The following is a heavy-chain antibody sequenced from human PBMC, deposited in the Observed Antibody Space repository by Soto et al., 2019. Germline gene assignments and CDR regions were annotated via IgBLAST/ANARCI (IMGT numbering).Heavy chain of an antibody. CDR2: INPNSGGT. J-gene: IGHJ3*02. Sequence: ASVKVSCKASGYTFTGYYMHWVRQAPGQGLEWMGWINPNSGGTNYAQKFQGWVTMTRDTSISTAYMELSRLRSDDTAVYYCARDRDIVGGAFAIWAQGTMVTVS. CDR3: ARDRDIVGGAFAI. D-gene: IGHD2-15*01. V-gene: IGHV1-2*04. CDR1: GYTFTGYY.